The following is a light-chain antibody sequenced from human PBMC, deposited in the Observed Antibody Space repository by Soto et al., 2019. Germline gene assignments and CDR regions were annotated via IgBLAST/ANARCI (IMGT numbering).Light chain of an antibody. V-gene: IGKV3-11*01. CDR1: QSVSSY. J-gene: IGKJ1*01. Sequence: DIVLTQSPATLFLSPGERATLSCRASQSVSSYLAWYQQKPGQAPRLLIYDASNRATGIPARFSGSGSGTDFTLTISSLEPEDFAVYYCQQRSNWPPWTFGQGTKVDI. CDR2: DAS. CDR3: QQRSNWPPWT.